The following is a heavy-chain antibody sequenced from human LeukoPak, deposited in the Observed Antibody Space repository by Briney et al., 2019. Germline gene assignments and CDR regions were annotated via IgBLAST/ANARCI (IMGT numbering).Heavy chain of an antibody. V-gene: IGHV3-23*01. Sequence: GGSLRLSCAASGFTFINFAMSWVRQAPGKGLEWVSAISGSGGSTYYADSVKDRFTISRDNSKSTLYLQMNSLRAEDTAVYYCANHKVVNVRSYHFFGMDVWGQGTTVTVSS. CDR3: ANHKVVNVRSYHFFGMDV. D-gene: IGHD3-22*01. CDR1: GFTFINFA. J-gene: IGHJ6*02. CDR2: ISGSGGST.